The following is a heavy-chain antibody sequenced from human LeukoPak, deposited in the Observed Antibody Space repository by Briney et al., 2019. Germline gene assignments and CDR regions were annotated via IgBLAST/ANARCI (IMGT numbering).Heavy chain of an antibody. V-gene: IGHV4-4*02. J-gene: IGHJ4*02. CDR2: MYHSGST. CDR1: GGSISSNNW. Sequence: PSETLSLTCTVSGGSISSNNWWNWVRQPPEKGLEWIGEMYHSGSTNYNPSLKSRVTISVDKSKNQFSLKLSSVTAADTAVYYCAREVVIAATYDYWGQGTLVTVSS. D-gene: IGHD2-15*01. CDR3: AREVVIAATYDY.